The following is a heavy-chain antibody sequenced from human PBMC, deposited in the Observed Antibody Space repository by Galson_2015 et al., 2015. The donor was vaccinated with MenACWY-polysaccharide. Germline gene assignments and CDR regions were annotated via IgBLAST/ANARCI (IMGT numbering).Heavy chain of an antibody. CDR2: IQYDGSQK. CDR3: AREGSRIVFHAFDI. V-gene: IGHV3-33*01. Sequence: SLRLSCAASGSKFRGSGMHWVRQAPGKGLEWVAVIQYDGSQKQFTDSVRGRFSISRDNSKNTLYLEMNSLRAEDTALYYCAREGSRIVFHAFDIWGQGTMVIVSS. J-gene: IGHJ3*02. D-gene: IGHD3-10*02. CDR1: GSKFRGSG.